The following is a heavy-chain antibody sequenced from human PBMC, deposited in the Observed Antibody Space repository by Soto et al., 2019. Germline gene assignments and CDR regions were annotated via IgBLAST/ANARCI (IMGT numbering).Heavy chain of an antibody. V-gene: IGHV3-21*01. CDR1: GFSFSTYS. D-gene: IGHD5-12*01. CDR3: ARSTSLGGMDV. J-gene: IGHJ6*02. Sequence: EVQLVESGGGLVMPGGSLRLSCIASGFSFSTYSMIWVRQAPGKGLEWVASIRRSGDYTYYADSLKGRSTITKDNAKNSLSLQMNSMGAEDTAVYYCARSTSLGGMDVWGQGTTVTVSS. CDR2: IRRSGDYT.